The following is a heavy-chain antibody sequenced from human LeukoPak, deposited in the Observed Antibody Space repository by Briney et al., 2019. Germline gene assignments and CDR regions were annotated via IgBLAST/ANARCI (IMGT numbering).Heavy chain of an antibody. CDR1: GGSFSGYY. D-gene: IGHD3-22*01. CDR3: ARGLNYDSSGYYLDY. J-gene: IGHJ4*02. CDR2: INHSEST. V-gene: IGHV4-34*01. Sequence: PSETLSLTCAVYGGSFSGYYWSWIRQPPGKGLEWIGEINHSESTNYNPSPKSRVTISVDTSKNQFSLKLSSVTAADTAVYYCARGLNYDSSGYYLDYWGQGTLVTVSS.